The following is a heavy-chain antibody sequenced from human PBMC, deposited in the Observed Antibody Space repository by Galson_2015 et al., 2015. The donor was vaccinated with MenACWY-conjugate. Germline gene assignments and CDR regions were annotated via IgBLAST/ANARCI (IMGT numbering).Heavy chain of an antibody. CDR2: INQDGSEK. Sequence: SLRLSCAASGFIFRSYWMSWVRQVPGKGLEWVININQDGSEKYSVDSVKGRFTISRDNARNSLYLQMNSLRAEDTAVYYCTRDFLLPAGDHYYGMDVWGQGTTVTVSS. CDR1: GFIFRSYW. J-gene: IGHJ6*02. V-gene: IGHV3-7*03. D-gene: IGHD3-10*01. CDR3: TRDFLLPAGDHYYGMDV.